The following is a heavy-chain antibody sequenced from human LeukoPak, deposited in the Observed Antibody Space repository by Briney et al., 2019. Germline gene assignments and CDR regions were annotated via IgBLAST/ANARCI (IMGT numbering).Heavy chain of an antibody. CDR1: GGTFSSYA. J-gene: IGHJ4*02. Sequence: SVKVSCKASGGTFSSYAISWVRQAPGQGLEWMGGIIPIFGTANFAQKFQGRVTITTDESTSTAYMELSSLRSEDTAVYYYARDRVEMATTGAFDYWGQGTLVTVSS. CDR2: IIPIFGTA. V-gene: IGHV1-69*05. CDR3: ARDRVEMATTGAFDY. D-gene: IGHD5-24*01.